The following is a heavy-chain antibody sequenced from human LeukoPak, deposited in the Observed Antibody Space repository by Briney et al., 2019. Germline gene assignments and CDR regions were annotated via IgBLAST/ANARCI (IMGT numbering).Heavy chain of an antibody. V-gene: IGHV3-23*01. CDR3: AKYAVVITGSYYYYYYMVV. CDR1: GFTFSSYA. J-gene: IGHJ6*03. D-gene: IGHD1-20*01. CDR2: ISGSGGST. Sequence: GGPLRLSCAASGFTFSSYAMSWVRQAPGKGLEWVSAISGSGGSTYYADSVKGRFTISRDNSKNTLYLQMNSLRAEDTAVYYCAKYAVVITGSYYYYYYMVVSGKGTTVTVSS.